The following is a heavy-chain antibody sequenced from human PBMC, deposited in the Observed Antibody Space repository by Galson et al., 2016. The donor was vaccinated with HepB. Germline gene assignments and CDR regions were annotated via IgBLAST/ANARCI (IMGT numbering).Heavy chain of an antibody. Sequence: SLRLSCAASGITFSKHAITWVRQAPGKGLEWVATISGSGVGTYFADSVKDRFTMSRDNSKNALYLQMSSLRVEDTAIYYCAKDRWEWGQGFFDYWGQGTLVTVSS. V-gene: IGHV3-23*01. CDR2: ISGSGVGT. J-gene: IGHJ4*02. CDR3: AKDRWEWGQGFFDY. CDR1: GITFSKHA. D-gene: IGHD7-27*01.